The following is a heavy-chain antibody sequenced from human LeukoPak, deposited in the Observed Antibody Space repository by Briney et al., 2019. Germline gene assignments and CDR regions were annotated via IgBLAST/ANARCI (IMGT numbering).Heavy chain of an antibody. D-gene: IGHD3-3*01. CDR2: INHSGST. J-gene: IGHJ4*02. CDR1: GGSFSGYY. CDR3: ATRRFDFWSGYSLAFDY. Sequence: SETLSLTCAVYGGSFSGYYWSWIRRPPGKGLEWIGEINHSGSTNYNPSLKSRVTISVDTSKNQFSLKLSSVTAADTAVHYCATRRFDFWSGYSLAFDYWGQGTLVTVSS. V-gene: IGHV4-34*01.